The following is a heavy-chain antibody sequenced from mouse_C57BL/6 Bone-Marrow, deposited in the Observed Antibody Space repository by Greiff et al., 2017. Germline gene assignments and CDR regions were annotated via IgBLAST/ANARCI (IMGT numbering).Heavy chain of an antibody. D-gene: IGHD2-3*01. CDR1: GYTFTSYW. V-gene: IGHV1-55*01. CDR2: IYPGSGST. CDR3: SLYDGYLNWYFDV. J-gene: IGHJ1*03. Sequence: VQLKQPGAELVKPGASVKMSCKASGYTFTSYWITWVKQRPGQGLEWIGDIYPGSGSTNYNEKFKSKATLTVDTSSSTAYMQLSSLTSEDSAVYYCSLYDGYLNWYFDVWGTGTTVTVSS.